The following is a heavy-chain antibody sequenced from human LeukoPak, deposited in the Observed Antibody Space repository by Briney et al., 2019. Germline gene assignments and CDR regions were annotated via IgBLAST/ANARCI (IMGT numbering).Heavy chain of an antibody. Sequence: SETLSLTCAVYGGSFSGYYWSWIRQPPGKGLEWIGEINHSGSTNYNPSLKSRVTISADTSKNQFSLKLSSVTAADTAVYYCARFYCTNGVCLIGFDPWGQGTLVTVSS. D-gene: IGHD2-8*01. CDR1: GGSFSGYY. CDR3: ARFYCTNGVCLIGFDP. CDR2: INHSGST. V-gene: IGHV4-34*01. J-gene: IGHJ5*02.